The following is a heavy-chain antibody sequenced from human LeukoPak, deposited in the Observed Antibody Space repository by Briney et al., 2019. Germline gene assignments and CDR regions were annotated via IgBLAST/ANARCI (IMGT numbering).Heavy chain of an antibody. V-gene: IGHV3-49*04. Sequence: GGSLRLSCTASGFSFGDYAMTWVRQAPGQGLEWIGFIRSKAYGGTTDYAASVKGRFTISRDDSKSIAYLQMNSLKTEDTAVYYCTRTIFGVVIDCWGQGTLVTVSS. CDR2: IRSKAYGGTT. CDR1: GFSFGDYA. J-gene: IGHJ4*02. D-gene: IGHD3-3*01. CDR3: TRTIFGVVIDC.